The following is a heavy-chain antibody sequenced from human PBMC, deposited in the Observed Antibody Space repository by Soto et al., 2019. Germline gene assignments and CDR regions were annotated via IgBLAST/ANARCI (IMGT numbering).Heavy chain of an antibody. CDR3: AHRPQGYNWNYVAWFDP. J-gene: IGHJ5*02. Sequence: SGPTLVKPTQTLTLTCTFSGFSLSTSGVGVGWIRQPPGKALEWLALIYWDDDKRYSPSLKSRLTITKDTSKNQVVLTMTNMDPVDTATYYCAHRPQGYNWNYVAWFDPWGQGTLVTVSS. V-gene: IGHV2-5*02. D-gene: IGHD1-7*01. CDR2: IYWDDDK. CDR1: GFSLSTSGVG.